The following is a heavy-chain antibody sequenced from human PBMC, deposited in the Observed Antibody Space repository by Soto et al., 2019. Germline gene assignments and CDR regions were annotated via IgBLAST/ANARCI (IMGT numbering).Heavy chain of an antibody. CDR3: ARSFHCTNGVCYTDNYYYYGMDV. CDR2: IIPIFGTA. V-gene: IGHV1-69*13. CDR1: GGTFSSYA. D-gene: IGHD2-8*01. Sequence: GASVKVSCKASGGTFSSYAISWVRQAPGQGLEWMGGIIPIFGTANYAQKFQGRVTITADESTSTAYMELSSLRSEDTAVYYCARSFHCTNGVCYTDNYYYYGMDVWGQGTTVTLSS. J-gene: IGHJ6*02.